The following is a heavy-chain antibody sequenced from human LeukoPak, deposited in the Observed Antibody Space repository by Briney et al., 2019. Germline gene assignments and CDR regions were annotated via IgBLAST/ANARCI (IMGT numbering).Heavy chain of an antibody. CDR3: ARGLIVGATSY. D-gene: IGHD1-26*01. CDR1: GGTFSSYA. J-gene: IGHJ4*02. V-gene: IGHV1-69*04. CDR2: IIPILGIA. Sequence: ASVKVSCKASGGTFSSYAISWVRQTPGQGLEWMGRIIPILGIANYAQKFQGRVTITADKSTSTAYMELSSLRSEDTVVYYCARGLIVGATSYWGQGTLVTVSS.